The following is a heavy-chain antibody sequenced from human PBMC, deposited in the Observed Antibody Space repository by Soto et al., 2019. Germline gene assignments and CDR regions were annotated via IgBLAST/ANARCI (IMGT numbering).Heavy chain of an antibody. CDR3: ANVSYFNAFDY. J-gene: IGHJ4*01. V-gene: IGHV4-59*04. CDR2: INYSGST. Sequence: SETLCLTGTVSGGSTRSYYWTWIRQPPGKGLEGIGYINYSGSTYYNPSLKTRVTISVDKSKNQFSLKLSSVTAADTAVYFCANVSYFNAFDYWGQGNLVTVSS. D-gene: IGHD3-9*01. CDR1: GGSTRSYY.